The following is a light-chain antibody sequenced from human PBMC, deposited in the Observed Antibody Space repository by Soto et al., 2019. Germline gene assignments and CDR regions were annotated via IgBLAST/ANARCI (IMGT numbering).Light chain of an antibody. J-gene: IGKJ5*01. CDR1: QGISSA. CDR3: QPLKSYPFT. Sequence: AIQLTQSPSSLSASVGDRVSITCRASQGISSALAWYQHKPGKPPKILIYDASSLQSGVPSRFSGSESGTECTLTISSRQPEDFATYYCQPLKSYPFTVGQGTRLEIK. V-gene: IGKV1-13*02. CDR2: DAS.